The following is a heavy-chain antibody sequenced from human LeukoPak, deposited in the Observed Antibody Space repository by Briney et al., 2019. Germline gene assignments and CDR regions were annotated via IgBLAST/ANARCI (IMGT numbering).Heavy chain of an antibody. CDR2: ISYDRSNK. CDR1: GFTFSSYG. D-gene: IGHD3-3*01. Sequence: PGGSLRLSCAASGFTFSSYGMHWVRQAPGKGLEWVAVISYDRSNKYYADSVKGRFTISRDNSKNTLYLQMNSLRAEDTAVYYCAKDEYYDFWSGYYWGQGTLVTVSS. J-gene: IGHJ4*02. CDR3: AKDEYYDFWSGYY. V-gene: IGHV3-30*18.